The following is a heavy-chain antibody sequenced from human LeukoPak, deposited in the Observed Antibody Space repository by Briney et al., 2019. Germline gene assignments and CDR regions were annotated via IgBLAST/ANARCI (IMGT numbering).Heavy chain of an antibody. J-gene: IGHJ4*02. CDR1: GFTFDDYT. V-gene: IGHV3-43*01. CDR3: ARWGTPTYYYDSSGEGVDY. CDR2: ISWDGGST. Sequence: GGSLRLSCAASGFTFDDYTMHWVRQAPGKGLEWVSLISWDGGSTYYADSVKGRFTISRDNSKNTLYLQMDSLRAEDTAVYYCARWGTPTYYYDSSGEGVDYWGQGTLVTVSS. D-gene: IGHD3-22*01.